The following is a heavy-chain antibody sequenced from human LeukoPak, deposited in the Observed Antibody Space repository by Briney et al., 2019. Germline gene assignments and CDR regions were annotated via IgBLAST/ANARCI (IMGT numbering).Heavy chain of an antibody. J-gene: IGHJ4*02. Sequence: PGGSLRLSCAASGFTFNNYVMSWVRQAPGKGLEWVSTIGGRGGSTYYADSVKGRFTISRDNSKNTLSLQMNSLRAEDTAVYYCAKGGGGATPFEYWGQGTLVTVSS. CDR1: GFTFNNYV. CDR3: AKGGGGATPFEY. D-gene: IGHD3-16*01. CDR2: IGGRGGST. V-gene: IGHV3-23*01.